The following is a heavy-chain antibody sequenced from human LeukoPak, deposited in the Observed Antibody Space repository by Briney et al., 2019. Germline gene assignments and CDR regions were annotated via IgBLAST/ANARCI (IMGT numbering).Heavy chain of an antibody. CDR3: ARDHGTEFDY. CDR1: GGSINSYY. CDR2: IYDSGST. J-gene: IGHJ4*02. D-gene: IGHD1-1*01. V-gene: IGHV4-59*01. Sequence: SETLSLTCTVSGGSINSYYWSWIRRPPGKGLEWIGYIYDSGSTNYNPSLKSRVTISVDTSKNQFSLKLSSVTAADTAVYYCARDHGTEFDYWGQGTLVTVSS.